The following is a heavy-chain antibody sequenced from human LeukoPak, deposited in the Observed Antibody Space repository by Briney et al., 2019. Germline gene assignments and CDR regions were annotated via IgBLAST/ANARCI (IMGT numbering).Heavy chain of an antibody. CDR1: GGTFSNSA. Sequence: SVKVSCKASGGTFSNSAISWVRQAPGQGLEWMGGIIPIFGTANYAQRFQGRVTITADESTTTAYMEVSSLRSEDTAVYYCATAMTAMVTYYFDYWGQGTLVTVSS. CDR2: IIPIFGTA. D-gene: IGHD5-18*01. CDR3: ATAMTAMVTYYFDY. J-gene: IGHJ4*02. V-gene: IGHV1-69*13.